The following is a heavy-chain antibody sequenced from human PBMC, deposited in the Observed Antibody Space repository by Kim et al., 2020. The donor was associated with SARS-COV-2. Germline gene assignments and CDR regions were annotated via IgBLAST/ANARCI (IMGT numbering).Heavy chain of an antibody. D-gene: IGHD2-15*01. CDR3: ARGLVVVAAKEPGLGAFDI. V-gene: IGHV3-20*04. Sequence: GGSLRLSCAASGFTFGDYGMSWVRQAPGKGLEWVSGINWNGGSTGYADSVKGRFTISRDNAKNSLYLQMNSLRAEDTALYYCARGLVVVAAKEPGLGAFDIWGQGTMVTVSS. CDR1: GFTFGDYG. CDR2: INWNGGST. J-gene: IGHJ3*02.